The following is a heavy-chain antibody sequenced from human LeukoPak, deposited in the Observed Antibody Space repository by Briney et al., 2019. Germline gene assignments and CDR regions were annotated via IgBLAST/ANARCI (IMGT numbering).Heavy chain of an antibody. J-gene: IGHJ5*02. CDR1: RFTVRIIY. V-gene: IGHV3-66*01. CDR3: ARDPDWGAILHA. CDR2: MYRDDTT. Sequence: TAGSLRLSCAASRFTVRIIYINWVPQAPGRGREWVSVMYRDDTTRYADSVMGRFTSSSDNSKNTVYLQMDGLRAEDTAVDYCARDPDWGAILHAWGQGTVVTVSS. D-gene: IGHD3-16*02.